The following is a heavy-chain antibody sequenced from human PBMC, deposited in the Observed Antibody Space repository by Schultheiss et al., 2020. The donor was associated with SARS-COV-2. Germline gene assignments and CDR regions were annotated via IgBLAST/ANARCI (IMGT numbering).Heavy chain of an antibody. V-gene: IGHV4-59*12. CDR3: ARVAVRGVMFDY. Sequence: SQTLSLTCTVSGGSISSYYWSWIRQPPGKGLEWIGYIYYSGSTYYNPSLKSLVTISVDTSKNQFSLKLSSVTAADTAVYYCARVAVRGVMFDYWGQGTLVTGSS. CDR2: IYYSGST. CDR1: GGSISSYY. J-gene: IGHJ4*02. D-gene: IGHD3-10*01.